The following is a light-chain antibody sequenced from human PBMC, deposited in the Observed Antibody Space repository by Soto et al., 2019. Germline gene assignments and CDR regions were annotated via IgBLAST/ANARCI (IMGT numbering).Light chain of an antibody. Sequence: QSVLTQPASVSGSPVPSITISCTGTSSDVGDYNYVSWYQQHPGKAPKLMIYEVSNRPSGVSNRFSGSKSGNTASLTISGLQAEDEADYYCSSYTRSSTLYVFGTGTKVTVL. J-gene: IGLJ1*01. CDR1: SSDVGDYNY. CDR3: SSYTRSSTLYV. V-gene: IGLV2-14*01. CDR2: EVS.